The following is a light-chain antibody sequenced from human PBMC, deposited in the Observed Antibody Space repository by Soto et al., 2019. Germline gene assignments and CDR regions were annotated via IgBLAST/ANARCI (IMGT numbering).Light chain of an antibody. CDR1: SSDVGGYNY. V-gene: IGLV2-14*01. Sequence: QSALTQPASVSGSPGQSITISCTGTSSDVGGYNYVSWYQQHPGKAPKLMIYEVSNWPSGVSNRFSGSKSGNTASLTISGLQAEDEADYYCSSFAGSGVYVFGTGTKVTVL. CDR2: EVS. J-gene: IGLJ1*01. CDR3: SSFAGSGVYV.